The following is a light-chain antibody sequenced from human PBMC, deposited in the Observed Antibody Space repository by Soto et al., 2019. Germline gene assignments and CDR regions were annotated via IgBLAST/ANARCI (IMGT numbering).Light chain of an antibody. CDR2: DAS. CDR1: QSINIW. V-gene: IGKV1-5*01. Sequence: DIQMTQSPSTLSESVGDRVTITCRASQSINIWLAWYQQKAGKAPKLLIYDASTLESGVPSRFSGSGSRTEFTLTISSRQPDDFATYYCQEYNSWRGEWTFGQGTKGEIK. CDR3: QEYNSWRGEWT. J-gene: IGKJ1*01.